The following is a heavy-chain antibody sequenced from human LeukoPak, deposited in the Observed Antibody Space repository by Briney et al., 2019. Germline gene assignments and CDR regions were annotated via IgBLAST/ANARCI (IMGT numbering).Heavy chain of an antibody. CDR1: GFTFNTYA. D-gene: IGHD4-17*01. CDR3: ATTMVTRGFDY. J-gene: IGHJ4*02. V-gene: IGHV3-23*01. Sequence: PGGSLRLSCTASGFTFNTYAMSWVRLAPGKGLEWVSNISGSGSSTYYADSVKGRFTISRDSSQNTLFLQMSSLGAEDTARYYCATTMVTRGFDYWGQGTLVTVSS. CDR2: ISGSGSST.